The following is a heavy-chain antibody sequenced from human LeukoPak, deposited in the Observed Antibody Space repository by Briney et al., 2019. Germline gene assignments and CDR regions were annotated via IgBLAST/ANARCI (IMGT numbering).Heavy chain of an antibody. Sequence: ASVKVSCKASGYTFTSYGISWVRQAPGQGLEWMGWISAYNGNTNYAQKLQGRVTMTTDTSTSTAYMELRSLRSDDTAVYYCARVDPYDSSAHYFDYWGQGTLVTVSS. CDR1: GYTFTSYG. J-gene: IGHJ4*02. D-gene: IGHD3-22*01. CDR2: ISAYNGNT. V-gene: IGHV1-18*01. CDR3: ARVDPYDSSAHYFDY.